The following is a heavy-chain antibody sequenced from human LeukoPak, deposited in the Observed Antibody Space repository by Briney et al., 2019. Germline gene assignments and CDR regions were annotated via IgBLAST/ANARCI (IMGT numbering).Heavy chain of an antibody. CDR1: GFTFSSYW. J-gene: IGHJ2*01. Sequence: PGGSLRLSCAASGFTFSSYWMHWVRQAPGKGLVWVSRINSDGSSTRYADSEKGRFTISRDNAKNTLYLQMNSLRAEDTAVYYCAKDPLVVVAATHQYSDLWGRGTLVTVSS. CDR2: INSDGSST. V-gene: IGHV3-74*01. CDR3: AKDPLVVVAATHQYSDL. D-gene: IGHD2-15*01.